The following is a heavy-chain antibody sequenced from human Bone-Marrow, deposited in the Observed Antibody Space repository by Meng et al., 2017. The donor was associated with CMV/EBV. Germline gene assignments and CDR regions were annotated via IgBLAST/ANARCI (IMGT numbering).Heavy chain of an antibody. Sequence: GESLKISCAASGFTFSGSAMHWVRQASGKGLEWVGRIRSKANSYATAYAASVKGRFTISRDDSKNTAYLQMNSLRTEDTALYYCAKEAWRGTFDIWGQGTMVTVSS. J-gene: IGHJ3*02. CDR3: AKEAWRGTFDI. CDR1: GFTFSGSA. CDR2: IRSKANSYAT. D-gene: IGHD3-3*01. V-gene: IGHV3-73*01.